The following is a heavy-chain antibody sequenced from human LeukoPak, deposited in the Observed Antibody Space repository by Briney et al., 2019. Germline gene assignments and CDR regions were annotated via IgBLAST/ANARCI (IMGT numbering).Heavy chain of an antibody. Sequence: QPGRSLRLSCAASGFTFSSYGMHWVRQAPGTGLEWVAVVWYDGSSKYYADSVKGRFTISRDNSKNTLYLQMNSLRAEDTAVYYCAKSDQLWFPYFDYWGQGTLVTVSS. CDR1: GFTFSSYG. J-gene: IGHJ4*02. D-gene: IGHD3-10*01. V-gene: IGHV3-33*06. CDR2: VWYDGSSK. CDR3: AKSDQLWFPYFDY.